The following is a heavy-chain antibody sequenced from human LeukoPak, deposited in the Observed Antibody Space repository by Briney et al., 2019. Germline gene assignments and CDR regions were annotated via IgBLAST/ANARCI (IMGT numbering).Heavy chain of an antibody. CDR3: ARNYGSGSYYDY. CDR1: GFTFSSYS. CDR2: ISSSSSYI. D-gene: IGHD3-10*01. Sequence: PGGSLSLSCAASGFTFSSYSMNWVRQAPGKGLEGVSSISSSSSYIYYADSVKGRFTISRDNAKNSLYLQMNSLRAEDTAVYYCARNYGSGSYYDYWGQGTLVTVSS. J-gene: IGHJ4*02. V-gene: IGHV3-21*01.